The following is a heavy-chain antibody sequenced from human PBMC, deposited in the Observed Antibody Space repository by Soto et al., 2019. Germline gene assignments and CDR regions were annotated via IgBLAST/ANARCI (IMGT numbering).Heavy chain of an antibody. CDR1: GFTFSAYA. CDR2: ISYDGSDK. Sequence: PGGSLRLSCAASGFTFSAYAMHWVRQAPGKGLEWVAFISYDGSDKYSADSVKGRFTISRDNSKNTLYLQLSSLRAEDTAVYYCARDTAPSDVWGQGTTVTVSS. D-gene: IGHD4-17*01. J-gene: IGHJ6*02. V-gene: IGHV3-30-3*01. CDR3: ARDTAPSDV.